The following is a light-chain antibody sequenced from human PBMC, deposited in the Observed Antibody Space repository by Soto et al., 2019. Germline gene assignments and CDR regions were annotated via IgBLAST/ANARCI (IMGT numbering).Light chain of an antibody. Sequence: QSLLTQPASVSGSPGQSITISCTGTSSDVGAYNYVSWYLHHPGKAPKLIIYDVNTRPSGVSNRFSGSKSGNTASLTISGLQDEDEGDYYCSSYTLSNTRVFGGGTKLTVL. CDR3: SSYTLSNTRV. CDR2: DVN. J-gene: IGLJ2*01. CDR1: SSDVGAYNY. V-gene: IGLV2-14*03.